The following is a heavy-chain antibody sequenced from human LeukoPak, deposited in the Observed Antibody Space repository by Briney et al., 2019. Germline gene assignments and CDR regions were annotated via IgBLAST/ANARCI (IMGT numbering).Heavy chain of an antibody. CDR3: ARLGPGSRNYYYYMDV. CDR2: TYTSGST. Sequence: SETLSLTCTVSGGSISSYYWSWIRQPPGKGLEWIGYTYTSGSTNYNPSLKSRVTISVDTSKNQFSLKLSSVTAADTAVYYCARLGPGSRNYYYYMDVWGKGTTVTVSS. V-gene: IGHV4-4*09. CDR1: GGSISSYY. D-gene: IGHD2-15*01. J-gene: IGHJ6*03.